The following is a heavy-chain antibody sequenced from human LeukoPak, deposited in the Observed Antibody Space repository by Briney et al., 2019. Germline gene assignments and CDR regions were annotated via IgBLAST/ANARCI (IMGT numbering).Heavy chain of an antibody. Sequence: GGSLRLSCAASGFTFSTYWMAWVRQAPGKGREWVASIKKGGRGEYYADSVKGRFTIARDYDKNSLFLQMNSLRVEDSAIYYCARDPFSGTWAKLRFDPWGQGTLVTVSS. J-gene: IGHJ5*02. CDR3: ARDPFSGTWAKLRFDP. V-gene: IGHV3-7*01. D-gene: IGHD6-25*01. CDR2: IKKGGRGE. CDR1: GFTFSTYW.